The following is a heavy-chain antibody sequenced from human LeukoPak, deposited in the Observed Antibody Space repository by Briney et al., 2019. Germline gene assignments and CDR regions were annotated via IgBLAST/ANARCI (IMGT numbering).Heavy chain of an antibody. CDR3: VRTYFGSGSYYFEY. CDR1: GCTFSSYE. J-gene: IGHJ4*02. CDR2: ISSSAGTI. Sequence: GGSLRLSCAASGCTFSSYEMHWVRQVPGKGLDWVSDISSSAGTIYYAYSVKGRFAISRDDAKNSLYLQMNSLRAEDAALYYSVRTYFGSGSYYFEYWGERALVTVS. V-gene: IGHV3-48*03. D-gene: IGHD3-10*01.